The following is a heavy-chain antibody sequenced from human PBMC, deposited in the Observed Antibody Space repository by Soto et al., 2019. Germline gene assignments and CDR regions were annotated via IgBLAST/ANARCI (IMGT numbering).Heavy chain of an antibody. Sequence: QVQLVESGGGVVQPGRSLRLSCAASGFTFSSYAMHWVRQAPGKGLEWVAVISYDGSNKYYADSVKGRFTISRDNSKNTLDLQMNSLRAEDTAVYYCARGASGWYDYWGQGTLVTVSS. CDR3: ARGASGWYDY. D-gene: IGHD6-19*01. CDR1: GFTFSSYA. V-gene: IGHV3-30-3*01. CDR2: ISYDGSNK. J-gene: IGHJ4*02.